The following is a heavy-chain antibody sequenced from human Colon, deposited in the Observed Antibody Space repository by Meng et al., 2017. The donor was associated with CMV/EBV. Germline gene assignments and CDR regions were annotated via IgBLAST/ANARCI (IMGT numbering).Heavy chain of an antibody. Sequence: SLKISCTASGFSFDDYAMHWVRQAPGKGLEWVSGVSWNGESRGYADSVKGRFTMSRDNAKNSLYLLMDGLRAEDTALYYCAKDVVTGEGGDAFDVWGQGTMVTVSS. V-gene: IGHV3-9*01. CDR2: VSWNGESR. CDR3: AKDVVTGEGGDAFDV. J-gene: IGHJ3*01. D-gene: IGHD7-27*01. CDR1: GFSFDDYA.